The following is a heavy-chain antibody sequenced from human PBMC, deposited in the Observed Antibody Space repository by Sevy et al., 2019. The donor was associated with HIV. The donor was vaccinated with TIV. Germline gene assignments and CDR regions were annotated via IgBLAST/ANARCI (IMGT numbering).Heavy chain of an antibody. Sequence: ASVKVSCKASGYTFPSYGINWVRQAPGQGLEWMGWISAYRANANYAQKFQGRISLTTDRSTTTACMELTTLEPDDTAVYFCASGRGGSFAYWGQGTQVTVSS. J-gene: IGHJ4*02. D-gene: IGHD5-12*01. CDR3: ASGRGGSFAY. CDR1: GYTFPSYG. V-gene: IGHV1-18*01. CDR2: ISAYRANA.